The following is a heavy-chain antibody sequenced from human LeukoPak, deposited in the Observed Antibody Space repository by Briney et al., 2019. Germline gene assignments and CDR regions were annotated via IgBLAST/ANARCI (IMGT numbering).Heavy chain of an antibody. J-gene: IGHJ4*02. CDR1: GYTFTGYY. D-gene: IGHD2-8*01. V-gene: IGHV1-2*02. Sequence: ASVKVSCTASGYTFTGYYMHWVRQAPGQGLEWMGWINPNSGGTNYAQKFQGRVTMTRDTSISTAYMELSRLRSDDTAVYYCARDPSYCTNGVCYSAYDYWGQGTLVTVSS. CDR2: INPNSGGT. CDR3: ARDPSYCTNGVCYSAYDY.